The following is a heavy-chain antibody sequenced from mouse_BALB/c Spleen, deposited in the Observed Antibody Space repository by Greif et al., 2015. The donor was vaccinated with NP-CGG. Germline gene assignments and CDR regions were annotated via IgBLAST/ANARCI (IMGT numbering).Heavy chain of an antibody. V-gene: IGHV14-3*02. J-gene: IGHJ3*01. Sequence: EVKLQESGAELVKPGASVKLSCTASGFNIKDTYMHWVKQRPEQCLEWIGRIDPANGNTKYDPKFQGKATITSDTSSNTAYLQLSSLTSEDTAVYYCASPSFSYWGQGTLVTVSA. CDR3: ASPSFSY. CDR1: GFNIKDTY. CDR2: IDPANGNT.